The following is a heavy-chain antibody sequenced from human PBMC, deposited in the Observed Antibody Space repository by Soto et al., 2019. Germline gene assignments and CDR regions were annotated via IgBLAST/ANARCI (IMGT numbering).Heavy chain of an antibody. Sequence: ASVKVSCKASGYTFTGYYMHWVRQAPGQGLEWMGWINPNSGGTNYAQKFQGWVTMTRDTSISTAYMELCRLRSDDTAVYYCARDNSSSWYGYYYYGMDVWGQGTTVTVSS. CDR3: ARDNSSSWYGYYYYGMDV. D-gene: IGHD6-13*01. J-gene: IGHJ6*02. V-gene: IGHV1-2*04. CDR2: INPNSGGT. CDR1: GYTFTGYY.